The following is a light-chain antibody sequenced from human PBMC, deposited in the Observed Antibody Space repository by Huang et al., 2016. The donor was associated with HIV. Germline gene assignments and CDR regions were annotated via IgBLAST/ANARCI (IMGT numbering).Light chain of an antibody. CDR1: QTIGKY. V-gene: IGKV1-39*01. CDR3: QQSYRTPRT. Sequence: DIQMTQFPTSLSASVGDRVTITCRAGQTIGKYLKWYQQKSGGAPKLLIYGASNLQSGVPSRFSGRGSGTHFSLTINSLQPEDSATYYCQQSYRTPRTFGQGTKLEI. J-gene: IGKJ2*01. CDR2: GAS.